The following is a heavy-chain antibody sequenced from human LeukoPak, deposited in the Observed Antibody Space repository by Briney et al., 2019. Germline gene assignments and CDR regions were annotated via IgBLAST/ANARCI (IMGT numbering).Heavy chain of an antibody. D-gene: IGHD1-26*01. Sequence: SETLSLTCAVYGGSLSGSYWSCIRQPPGKGLEWIGEINHSGSTNYNSSLKSRVTMSLDTSKNQFSLKLTSVTAADTAVYYCARGSLGGGIVGAIEYGYYFDHWGQGTLVTVSS. J-gene: IGHJ4*02. CDR1: GGSLSGSY. CDR3: ARGSLGGGIVGAIEYGYYFDH. CDR2: INHSGST. V-gene: IGHV4-34*01.